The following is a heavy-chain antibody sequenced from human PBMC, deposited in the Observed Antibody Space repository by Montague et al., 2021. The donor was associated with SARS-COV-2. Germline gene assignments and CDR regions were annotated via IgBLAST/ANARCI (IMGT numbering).Heavy chain of an antibody. CDR1: GFSLSTIGVG. V-gene: IGHV2-5*02. D-gene: IGHD3-9*01. Sequence: PALVKPTQTLTLTCTFSGFSLSTIGVGGGWIRQPPGKALEWLALIYWDDDKRYSPFLRSRLTITKDTSKNQVVLTMTNMDPVDTATYFCAHSSGVNWLPRSWSDSWGQGTLVTVSS. CDR3: AHSSGVNWLPRSWSDS. J-gene: IGHJ5*01. CDR2: IYWDDDK.